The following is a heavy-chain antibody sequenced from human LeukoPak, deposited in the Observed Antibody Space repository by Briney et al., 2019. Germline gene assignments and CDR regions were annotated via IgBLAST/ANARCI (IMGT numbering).Heavy chain of an antibody. J-gene: IGHJ4*02. CDR1: GFTFSIYA. Sequence: GGSLRLSCAASGFTFSIYAMHWVRQAPGKGLEWVAVISYDGSNKYYADSVKGRFTISRDNSKNTPYLQMNSLRAEDTAVYYCAREMGIAVAGTADYWGQGTLVTVSS. D-gene: IGHD6-19*01. CDR2: ISYDGSNK. CDR3: AREMGIAVAGTADY. V-gene: IGHV3-30*04.